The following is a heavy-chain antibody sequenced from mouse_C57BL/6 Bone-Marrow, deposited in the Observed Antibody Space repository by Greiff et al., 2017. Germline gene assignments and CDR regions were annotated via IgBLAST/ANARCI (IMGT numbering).Heavy chain of an antibody. Sequence: QVQLQQPGAELVMPGASVKLSCKASGYTFTSYWMPWVKQRPGQGLEWIGEIAPYDSYTNYNQKFKGKSTLTVDKSSSTAYMQLSSLTSLESAVYYVASLGGGPPLCWYFDVGGTGTTVTVSS. CDR1: GYTFTSYW. D-gene: IGHD1-1*02. J-gene: IGHJ1*03. CDR2: IAPYDSYT. V-gene: IGHV1-69*01. CDR3: ASLGGGPPLCWYFDV.